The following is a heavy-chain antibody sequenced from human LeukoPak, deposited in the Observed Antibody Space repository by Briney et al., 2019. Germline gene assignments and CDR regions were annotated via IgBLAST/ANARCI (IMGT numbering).Heavy chain of an antibody. Sequence: GRSLRLSCAASGFAFNIYAMHWVRHAPGQGLEWVALIWHDGSHKFYSNSVRGQLTLSRDNSKNTISLQVNNRGPEGTGGYYCARGIFGSGSYPVLGGGGPGDSVSRDSIRGK. J-gene: IGHJ6*03. V-gene: IGHV3-33*01. CDR2: IWHDGSHK. CDR1: GFAFNIYA. D-gene: IGHD3-10*01. CDR3: ARGIFGSGSYPVLGGGGPGDSVSRDSI.